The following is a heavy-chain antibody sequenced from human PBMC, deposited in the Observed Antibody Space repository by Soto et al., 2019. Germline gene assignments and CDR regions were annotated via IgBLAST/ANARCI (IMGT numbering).Heavy chain of an antibody. V-gene: IGHV3-74*01. J-gene: IGHJ4*02. Sequence: GGSLRLSCAASGFTFSSYWMHWVRQAPGKGLVWVLRINSDGSSTSYADSVKGRFTISRDNAKNTLYLQMNSLRAEDTAVYYCARDRGWFGEVPFDYWGQGTLVTVSS. CDR2: INSDGSST. CDR3: ARDRGWFGEVPFDY. D-gene: IGHD3-10*01. CDR1: GFTFSSYW.